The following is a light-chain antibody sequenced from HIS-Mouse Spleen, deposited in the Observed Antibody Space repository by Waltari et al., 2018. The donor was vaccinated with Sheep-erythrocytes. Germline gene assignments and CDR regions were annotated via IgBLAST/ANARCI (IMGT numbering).Light chain of an antibody. CDR3: QQANSFPIT. Sequence: DIQMTQSPSSLSASVGDRVTITCQASQDISNYLNWYQQKPGKAPKLLIYDASNLETGVPSRFSGSGSGTDFTFTISSLEPEDFAVYYCQQANSFPITFGQGTRLEIK. V-gene: IGKV1-33*01. J-gene: IGKJ5*01. CDR1: QDISNY. CDR2: DAS.